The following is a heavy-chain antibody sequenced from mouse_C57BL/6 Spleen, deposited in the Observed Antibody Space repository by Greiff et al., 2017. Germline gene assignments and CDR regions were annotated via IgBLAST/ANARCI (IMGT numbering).Heavy chain of an antibody. Sequence: VQLQQPGAELVRPGSSVKLSCKASGYTFTSYWMHWVKQRPIQGLEWIGNIDPSDSETHYNQKFKDKATLTVDKSSSTAYMQLSSLTSEDSAVYYCARGYGSSYRYFDVWGTGTTVTVSS. CDR2: IDPSDSET. D-gene: IGHD1-1*01. V-gene: IGHV1-52*01. J-gene: IGHJ1*03. CDR1: GYTFTSYW. CDR3: ARGYGSSYRYFDV.